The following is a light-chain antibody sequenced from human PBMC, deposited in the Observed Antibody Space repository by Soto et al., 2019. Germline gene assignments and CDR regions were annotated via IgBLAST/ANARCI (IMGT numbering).Light chain of an antibody. CDR1: SSDVGGYNY. Sequence: QSALTQPASVSGSPGQSITISCTGTSSDVGGYNYVSWYQQHPGKAPKLIIYQVSNRPSGVSNRFSGSKSGNTASLTISVLQAEDEADYYCNSYTSKSTGVFGTRTKVTVL. CDR3: NSYTSKSTGV. V-gene: IGLV2-14*01. J-gene: IGLJ1*01. CDR2: QVS.